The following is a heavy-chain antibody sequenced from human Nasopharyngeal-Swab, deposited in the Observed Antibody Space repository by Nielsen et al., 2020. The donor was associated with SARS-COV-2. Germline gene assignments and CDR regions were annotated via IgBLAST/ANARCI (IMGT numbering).Heavy chain of an antibody. V-gene: IGHV4-59*01. D-gene: IGHD6-6*01. CDR2: IYYSGST. J-gene: IGHJ6*02. Sequence: WIRQPPGKGLEWIGYIYYSGSTNYNPSLKSRVTISVDTSKNQFSLKLSSVTAADTAVYYCAREVRGIAARPYSDYYCGMDVWGQGTTVTVSS. CDR3: AREVRGIAARPYSDYYCGMDV.